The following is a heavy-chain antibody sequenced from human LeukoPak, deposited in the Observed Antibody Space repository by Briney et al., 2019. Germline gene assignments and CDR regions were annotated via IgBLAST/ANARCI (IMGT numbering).Heavy chain of an antibody. V-gene: IGHV4-34*01. CDR1: GGSFSGYY. CDR3: ARPSARHFDY. CDR2: INHGGST. D-gene: IGHD6-6*01. J-gene: IGHJ4*02. Sequence: SETLSLTCAVYGGSFSGYYWSWIRQPPGKGLEWIGEINHGGSTNYNPSLKSRVTISVDTSKNQFSLKLSSVTAADTAVYYCARPSARHFDYWGQGTLVTVSS.